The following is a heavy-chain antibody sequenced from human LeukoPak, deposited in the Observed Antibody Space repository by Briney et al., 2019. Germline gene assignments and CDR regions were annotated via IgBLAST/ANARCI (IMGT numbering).Heavy chain of an antibody. CDR1: GGSISSYY. CDR2: IYYSGST. J-gene: IGHJ3*02. CDR3: ARDRSGHDFSAFDI. V-gene: IGHV4-59*01. D-gene: IGHD5-12*01. Sequence: SETLSLTCTVSGGSISSYYWNWIRQPPGKGLEWIGYIYYSGSTNYNPSLKSRVTISVDTSKNQFSLKLSSVTAADTAVYYCARDRSGHDFSAFDIWGQGTMVTVSS.